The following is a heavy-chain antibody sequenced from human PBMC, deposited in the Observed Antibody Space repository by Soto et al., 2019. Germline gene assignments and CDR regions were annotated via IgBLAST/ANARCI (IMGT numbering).Heavy chain of an antibody. V-gene: IGHV4-39*01. Sequence: TLSLTCIVSGGSVYSNGHYWGWIRQPPGKGLEWIGSIDNNGVTNYNSSLKSRVTISRDTSKNQFSLRLTSVTAADTAVYYCGKILVGATRHTDADSWGPGTLVTVSS. CDR3: GKILVGATRHTDADS. J-gene: IGHJ4*02. CDR1: GGSVYSNGHY. CDR2: IDNNGVT. D-gene: IGHD2-15*01.